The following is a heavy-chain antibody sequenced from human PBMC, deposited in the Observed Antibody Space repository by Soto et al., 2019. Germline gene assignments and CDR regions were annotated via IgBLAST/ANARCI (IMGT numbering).Heavy chain of an antibody. CDR2: INHSGST. CDR1: GGSFSGYY. Sequence: SETLSLTCAVYGGSFSGYYWSWIRQPPGKGLEWIGEINHSGSTNYNPSLKSRVTISVDTSKNQFSLKLSSVTAADTAVYYCARERGLIREWLVLDYFDYWGQGTLVTVSS. J-gene: IGHJ4*02. D-gene: IGHD6-19*01. CDR3: ARERGLIREWLVLDYFDY. V-gene: IGHV4-34*01.